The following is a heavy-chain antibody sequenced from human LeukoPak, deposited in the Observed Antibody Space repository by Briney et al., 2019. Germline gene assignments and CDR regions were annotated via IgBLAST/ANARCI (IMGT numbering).Heavy chain of an antibody. CDR2: INGGGSSA. CDR1: AFTFNTFW. V-gene: IGHV3-74*01. Sequence: GGSLRLSCAASAFTFNTFWMHWVRQAPGKGLVWVSRINGGGSSADYADSVKGRLTISRDNAKNTLYLQMNSLRAEDTAVYYCARGNYYNMDVWGQGTTVTVSS. CDR3: ARGNYYNMDV. J-gene: IGHJ6*02.